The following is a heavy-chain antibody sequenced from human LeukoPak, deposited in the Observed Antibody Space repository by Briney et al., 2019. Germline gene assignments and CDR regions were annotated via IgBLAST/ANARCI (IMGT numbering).Heavy chain of an antibody. V-gene: IGHV3-43*01. CDR3: VKDLSYESSGHVLEY. CDR1: GFTFEDYT. Sequence: PGGSLRLSCVASGFTFEDYTMHWVRQAPGKTLEWVSLISWDGTTYYTDSVKGRFTIFRDNSKNSLYLQMDTLRSGDTAFYYCVKDLSYESSGHVLEYWGQGTLVTVSS. D-gene: IGHD3-22*01. J-gene: IGHJ4*02. CDR2: ISWDGTT.